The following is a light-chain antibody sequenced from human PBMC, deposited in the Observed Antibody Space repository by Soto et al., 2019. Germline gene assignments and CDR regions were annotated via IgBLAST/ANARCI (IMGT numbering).Light chain of an antibody. CDR3: QQLNHHPHT. V-gene: IGKV3-20*01. Sequence: EIILTPSPGTLSLSPGERSTLSCRASQRLSISYIAWYQQKPGQAPRLLVQGASRRATGIPDRFSGSGSGTEFTLTISSLQHEDFATYYCQQLNHHPHTFGQGTRLEIK. CDR1: QRLSISY. J-gene: IGKJ5*01. CDR2: GAS.